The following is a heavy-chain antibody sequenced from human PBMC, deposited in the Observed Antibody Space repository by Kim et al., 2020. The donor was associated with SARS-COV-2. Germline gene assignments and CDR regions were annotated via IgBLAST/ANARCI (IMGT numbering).Heavy chain of an antibody. D-gene: IGHD6-19*01. Sequence: GGSLRLSCAASGFTFSSYWMSWVRQAPGKGLEWVANIKQDGSEKYYVDSVKGRFTISRDNAKNSLYLQMNSLRAEDTAVYYCASLSGWYPSWFDPWGQGTLVTVSS. V-gene: IGHV3-7*01. CDR3: ASLSGWYPSWFDP. CDR1: GFTFSSYW. CDR2: IKQDGSEK. J-gene: IGHJ5*02.